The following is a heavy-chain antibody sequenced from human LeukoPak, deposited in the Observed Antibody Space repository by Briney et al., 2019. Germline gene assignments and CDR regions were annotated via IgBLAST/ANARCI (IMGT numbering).Heavy chain of an antibody. CDR1: GYTFTSYG. J-gene: IGHJ4*02. V-gene: IGHV1-18*01. CDR3: ARDLTAGYFDY. D-gene: IGHD7-27*01. Sequence: GALVKVSCKASGYTFTSYGISWVRQAPGQGLEWMGWISAYNGNTNYAQKLQGRVTMTTDTSTSTAYMELRSLRSDGTAVYYCARDLTAGYFDYWGQGTLVTVSS. CDR2: ISAYNGNT.